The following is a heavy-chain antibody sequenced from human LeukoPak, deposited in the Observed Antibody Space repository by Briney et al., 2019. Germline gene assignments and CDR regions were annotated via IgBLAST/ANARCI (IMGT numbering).Heavy chain of an antibody. Sequence: GGSLRLSCAASGFTFDDYAMHWVRQAPGKGLEWVSGISWNSGSIGYADSVKGRFTISRDNAKNSLYLQMNSLRAEDTALYYCAKAQRDYYDSSAFDYWGQGTLVTVSS. J-gene: IGHJ4*02. CDR2: ISWNSGSI. V-gene: IGHV3-9*01. D-gene: IGHD3-22*01. CDR1: GFTFDDYA. CDR3: AKAQRDYYDSSAFDY.